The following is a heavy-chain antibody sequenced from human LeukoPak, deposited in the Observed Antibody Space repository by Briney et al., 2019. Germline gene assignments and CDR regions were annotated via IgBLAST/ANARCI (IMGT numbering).Heavy chain of an antibody. V-gene: IGHV4-59*08. J-gene: IGHJ4*02. CDR3: ARSLVGANYFDY. CDR1: GGSISSYY. Sequence: SETLSLTCTVSGGSISSYYWSWIRQPPGKGLEWIGYIYYSGSTNYNPSLKSRVTISVDTSKSQFSLKLSSVTAADTAVYYCARSLVGANYFDYWGQGTLVTVSS. D-gene: IGHD1-26*01. CDR2: IYYSGST.